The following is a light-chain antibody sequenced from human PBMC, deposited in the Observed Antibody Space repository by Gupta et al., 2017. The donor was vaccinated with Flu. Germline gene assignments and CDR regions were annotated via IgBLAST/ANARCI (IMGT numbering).Light chain of an antibody. CDR2: EGS. CDR3: RSYAGSNNLV. Sequence: SFTISCTGTRVDGGGDNDGSWDQQHPGKAPQLMIYEGSKRPSGVPDRFSGSKSGNTASLTVSGLQAEDEADYYCRSYAGSNNLVFGGGTKLTVL. J-gene: IGLJ3*02. V-gene: IGLV2-8*01. CDR1: RVDGGGDND.